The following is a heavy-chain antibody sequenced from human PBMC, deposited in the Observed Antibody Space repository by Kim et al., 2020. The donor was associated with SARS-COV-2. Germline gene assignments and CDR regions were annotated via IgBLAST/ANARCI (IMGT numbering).Heavy chain of an antibody. V-gene: IGHV4-39*01. Sequence: SETLSLTCTVSGGSISSGSYFWGWIRQPPGKGLEWIGTVYYSGSTDYNPSLKSRVTISVDTSKNQFSLKLTPLTAADQAVYYCARHFVVLPAALRGWFDPWGQGTLVTVSS. J-gene: IGHJ5*02. CDR1: GGSISSGSYF. CDR3: ARHFVVLPAALRGWFDP. D-gene: IGHD2-2*01. CDR2: VYYSGST.